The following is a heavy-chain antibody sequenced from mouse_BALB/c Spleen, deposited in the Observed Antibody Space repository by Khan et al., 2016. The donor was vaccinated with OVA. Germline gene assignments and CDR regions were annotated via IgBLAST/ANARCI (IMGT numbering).Heavy chain of an antibody. CDR2: INPSNGYT. CDR1: GYTFTSYT. V-gene: IGHV1-4*01. J-gene: IGHJ3*01. CDR3: VRDGAYHRNDGWFAY. D-gene: IGHD2-14*01. Sequence: VQLQQSGAELARPGASVKMSCKASGYTFTSYTIHWIKLRPGQGLEWIGYINPSNGYTNYNQKFKDKATLTADKSSTTAYMELSSLTSDDSALYNCVRDGAYHRNDGWFAYWGQGTLVTGS.